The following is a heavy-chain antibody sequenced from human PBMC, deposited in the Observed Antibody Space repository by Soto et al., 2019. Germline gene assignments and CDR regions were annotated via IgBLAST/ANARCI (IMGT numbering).Heavy chain of an antibody. D-gene: IGHD2-21*02. V-gene: IGHV3-11*01. CDR2: ISRSGSTI. CDR1: GFTFSDYY. CDR3: ARDRVVVTAIFDY. Sequence: PGGSLRLSCAASGFTFSDYYMSWIRQAPGKGLEWVSYISRSGSTIYYADSVKGRFTISRDNAKNSLYLQMNSLRAEDTAVYYCARDRVVVTAIFDYWGQGTLGTVSS. J-gene: IGHJ4*02.